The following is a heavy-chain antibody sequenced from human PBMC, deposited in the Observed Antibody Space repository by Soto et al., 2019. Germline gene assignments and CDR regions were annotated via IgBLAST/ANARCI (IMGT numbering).Heavy chain of an antibody. D-gene: IGHD6-13*01. Sequence: NPSETLSLTCTVSGGSVSSGSYYWSWIRQPPGKGLEWIGYIYYSGSTNYNPSLKSRVTISVDTSKNQFSLKLSSVTAADTAVYYCARGKQINKNLDPWGQGTLVTVSS. CDR2: IYYSGST. J-gene: IGHJ5*02. CDR3: ARGKQINKNLDP. CDR1: GGSVSSGSYY. V-gene: IGHV4-61*01.